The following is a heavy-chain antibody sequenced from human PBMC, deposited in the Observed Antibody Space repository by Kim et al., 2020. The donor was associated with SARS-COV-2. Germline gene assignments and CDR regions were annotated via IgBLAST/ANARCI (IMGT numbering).Heavy chain of an antibody. V-gene: IGHV3-66*01. CDR3: ARVDSSSYGFDI. CDR1: GLTVSGNY. Sequence: GGSLRLSCAASGLTVSGNYMSWVRQAPGKGLEWISVIYTGGTTDYADSVKGRFTISRDNSNNTLYLQMNCLRADDTAVYYCARVDSSSYGFDIWGQGTMV. CDR2: IYTGGTT. D-gene: IGHD2-2*01. J-gene: IGHJ3*02.